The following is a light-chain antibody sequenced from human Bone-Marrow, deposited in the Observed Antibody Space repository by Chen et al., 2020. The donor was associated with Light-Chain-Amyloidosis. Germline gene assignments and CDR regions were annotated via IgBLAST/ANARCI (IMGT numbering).Light chain of an antibody. V-gene: IGLV2-14*01. Sequence: QSALTQPASVSGSPGQSITISCTGTSSDVGGVNHVSWYQQHPDKAPKLMIYEFTNRPSWVPDRFSGSKSDNTASLTISGLQTEDEADYFCSSYTITNTLVFGSGTRVTVL. CDR2: EFT. J-gene: IGLJ1*01. CDR1: SSDVGGVNH. CDR3: SSYTITNTLV.